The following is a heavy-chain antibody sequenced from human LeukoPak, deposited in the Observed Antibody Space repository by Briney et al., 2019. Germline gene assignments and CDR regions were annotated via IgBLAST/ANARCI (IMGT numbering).Heavy chain of an antibody. Sequence: PGRSLRLSCAASGFTFSNYGMHWVRQAPGKGLEWVAVIWYDGSNKYYADSVKGRFTISRDNSKNTLYLQMKSLRAEYTAVYYCAKDRDTAMEIDYWGQGTLVTVSS. J-gene: IGHJ4*02. V-gene: IGHV3-33*06. CDR1: GFTFSNYG. CDR2: IWYDGSNK. D-gene: IGHD5-18*01. CDR3: AKDRDTAMEIDY.